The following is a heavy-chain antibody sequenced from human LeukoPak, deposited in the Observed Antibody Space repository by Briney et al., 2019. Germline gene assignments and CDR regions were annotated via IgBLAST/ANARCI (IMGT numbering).Heavy chain of an antibody. CDR2: ISSSSNTI. V-gene: IGHV3-48*04. CDR1: GFTFSSYS. CDR3: ARHVLERGDFWSGYYTSYYYYYMDV. J-gene: IGHJ6*03. D-gene: IGHD3-3*01. Sequence: PGGSLRLSCAASGFTFSSYSMSWVRQAPGKGLEWVSYISSSSNTIYYADSVKGRFTISRDNAKNSLYLQMNSLRAEDTAVYCCARHVLERGDFWSGYYTSYYYYYMDVWGKATTVTVSS.